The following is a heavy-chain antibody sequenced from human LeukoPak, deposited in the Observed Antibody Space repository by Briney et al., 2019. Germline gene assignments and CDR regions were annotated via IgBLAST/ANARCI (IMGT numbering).Heavy chain of an antibody. D-gene: IGHD6-19*01. J-gene: IGHJ4*02. V-gene: IGHV1-46*01. CDR1: GYTFTSCF. Sequence: ASVKVSCKASGYTFTSCFIHWVRQAPGQGLEWMGVINPSGGSTSYAQKFQGRVTMTRDTSTSTVSMELSSLRFEDTAVYYCARGPYSGDWHFDSWGQGTLVTVSS. CDR2: INPSGGST. CDR3: ARGPYSGDWHFDS.